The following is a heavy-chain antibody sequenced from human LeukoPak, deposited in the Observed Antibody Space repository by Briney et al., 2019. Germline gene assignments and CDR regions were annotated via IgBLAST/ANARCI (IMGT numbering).Heavy chain of an antibody. CDR1: GYPISSGYY. CDR2: IYHSGST. CDR3: ARTPYYGYLKWNY. J-gene: IGHJ4*02. V-gene: IGHV4-38-2*02. Sequence: SETLSLTCTVSGYPISSGYYWGWIRPPPGKGLEWIGSIYHSGSTFYNPSLKSRVTISVDTSKNQFSLKLSSVTAADTAVYYCARTPYYGYLKWNYWGQGTLVTVSS. D-gene: IGHD3-10*01.